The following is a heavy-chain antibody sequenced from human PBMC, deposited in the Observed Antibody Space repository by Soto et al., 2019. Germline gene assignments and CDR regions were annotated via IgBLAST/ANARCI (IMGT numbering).Heavy chain of an antibody. CDR1: GFTFSGPA. Sequence: EAQLVESGGGLVQPGGSLKLSCAASGFTFSGPAMHWVRQASGKGLEWVGRIRSKANSYATAYAASVKGRFTISRDDSKNTAYLQMNSLKTEDTAVYYCTRRDSSSSTWGQGTLVTVSS. D-gene: IGHD6-6*01. CDR2: IRSKANSYAT. CDR3: TRRDSSSST. J-gene: IGHJ4*02. V-gene: IGHV3-73*02.